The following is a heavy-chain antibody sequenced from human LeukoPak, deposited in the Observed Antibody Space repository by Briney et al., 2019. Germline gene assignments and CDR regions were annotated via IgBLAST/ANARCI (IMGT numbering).Heavy chain of an antibody. CDR3: AGSRAWVRYFDY. CDR2: IYYTGGT. CDR1: GGSITSSSYY. V-gene: IGHV4-39*07. D-gene: IGHD1-1*01. Sequence: PSETLSLTCSVSGGSITSSSYYWAWIRQPPEKGLEWIGSIYYTGGTSYSPSLKSRVTISVDTSKNQFSLKLSSVTAADTAVYYCAGSRAWVRYFDYWGQGTLVTVSS. J-gene: IGHJ4*02.